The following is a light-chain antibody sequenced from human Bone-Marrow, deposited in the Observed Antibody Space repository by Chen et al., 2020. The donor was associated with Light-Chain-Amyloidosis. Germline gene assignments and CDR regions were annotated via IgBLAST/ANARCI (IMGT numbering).Light chain of an antibody. Sequence: DIVMTQSPDSLAVSLGERATINCKSSESLIYRSNNKNYLGWYQQKPGQSPKLLMYWASTRESGVPDRFSSSGSRADFTLAISSLQSEDVAVYYCQQYYSTPYTFGQGTKLEIQ. CDR3: QQYYSTPYT. CDR1: ESLIYRSNNKNY. CDR2: WAS. V-gene: IGKV4-1*01. J-gene: IGKJ2*01.